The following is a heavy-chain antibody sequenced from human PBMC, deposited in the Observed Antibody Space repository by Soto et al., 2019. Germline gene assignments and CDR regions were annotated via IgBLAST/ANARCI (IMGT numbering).Heavy chain of an antibody. CDR2: ISTYSGDT. Sequence: QVHLVQSGVEVQTPGASVKVSCQASGYTVFTYDISGVRQAPGQGLEWMGWISTYSGDTKYAQTFQGRVTMTTDTSTTTAYLELRSLRSDDTAVYSCARHHGPPTSDKWFDPWGQGTLVTVSS. CDR3: ARHHGPPTSDKWFDP. J-gene: IGHJ5*02. D-gene: IGHD4-17*01. CDR1: GYTVFTYD. V-gene: IGHV1-18*01.